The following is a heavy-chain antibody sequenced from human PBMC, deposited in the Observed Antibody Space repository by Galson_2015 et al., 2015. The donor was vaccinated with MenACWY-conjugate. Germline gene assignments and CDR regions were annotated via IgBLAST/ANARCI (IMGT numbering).Heavy chain of an antibody. V-gene: IGHV3-23*01. CDR1: TFIFSTYA. J-gene: IGHJ4*02. Sequence: SLRLSCAASTFIFSTYAMSWVRQAPGKGLEWVSLITGSGSSTYYTDSVKGRFTISRDNSKNTLYLQMNSLRAEDTAVYYCAKFHYNSGSYYSNYLDYWGQGTLVTVSS. CDR3: AKFHYNSGSYYSNYLDY. CDR2: ITGSGSST. D-gene: IGHD3-10*01.